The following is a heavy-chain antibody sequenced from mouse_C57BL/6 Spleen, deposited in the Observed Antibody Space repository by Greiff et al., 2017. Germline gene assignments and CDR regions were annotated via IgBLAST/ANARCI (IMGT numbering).Heavy chain of an antibody. J-gene: IGHJ2*01. CDR3: ARWRYDYLYYFDY. Sequence: VHVKQSVAELVRPGASVKLSCTASGFNIKNTYLHWVKQRPEQGLEWIGRIDPANGNTKYAPKFQGKATITADTSSNTAYLQLSSLTSADTAIYYCARWRYDYLYYFDYWGQGTTLTVSS. CDR1: GFNIKNTY. V-gene: IGHV14-3*01. CDR2: IDPANGNT. D-gene: IGHD2-4*01.